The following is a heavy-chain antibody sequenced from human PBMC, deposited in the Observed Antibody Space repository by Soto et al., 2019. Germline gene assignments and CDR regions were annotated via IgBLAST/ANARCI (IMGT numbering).Heavy chain of an antibody. J-gene: IGHJ6*02. CDR2: IIPIFRTT. D-gene: IGHD6-19*01. Sequence: ASVKVSCKTSGGTFSTYAISWVRQAPGQGLEWMGGIIPIFRTTNYAQKFRGRVTITADESTGTAYMELSSLRTEDTAMYYCAREWPRTNGWPRTPNYGMDVWGQGTTVTVSS. CDR1: GGTFSTYA. V-gene: IGHV1-69*13. CDR3: AREWPRTNGWPRTPNYGMDV.